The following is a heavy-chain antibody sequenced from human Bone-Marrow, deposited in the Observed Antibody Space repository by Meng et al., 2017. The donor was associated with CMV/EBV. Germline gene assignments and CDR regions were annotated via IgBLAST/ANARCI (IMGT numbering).Heavy chain of an antibody. D-gene: IGHD3-3*01. CDR3: ARLPYDFRSAEFYAMDV. CDR2: IKQEGSEK. Sequence: GGSLRLSCAASGFRFRTYWMTWVRQAPGKGPEWVANIKQEGSEKYYVDSVKGRFTISRDNAKNSLYLQMNSLRAEDTAVYYCARLPYDFRSAEFYAMDVWGQGHTVNVSS. J-gene: IGHJ6*02. CDR1: GFRFRTYW. V-gene: IGHV3-7*01.